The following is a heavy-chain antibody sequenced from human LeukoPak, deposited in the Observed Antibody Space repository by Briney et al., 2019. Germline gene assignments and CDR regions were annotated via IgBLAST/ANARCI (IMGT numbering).Heavy chain of an antibody. CDR2: IYHSGST. CDR3: ASSIAAAGTGGFDP. D-gene: IGHD6-13*01. CDR1: GGSISSYY. J-gene: IGHJ5*02. V-gene: IGHV4-59*12. Sequence: KASETLSLTCTVSGGSISSYYWSWIRQPPGKGLEWIGYIYHSGSTYYNPSLKSRVTISVDRSKNQFSLKLSSVTAADTAVYYCASSIAAAGTGGFDPWGQGTLVTVSS.